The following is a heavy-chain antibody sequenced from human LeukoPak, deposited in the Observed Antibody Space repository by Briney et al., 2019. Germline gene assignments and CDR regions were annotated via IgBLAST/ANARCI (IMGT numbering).Heavy chain of an antibody. CDR1: GGSFSGYY. CDR2: FSHRGGT. CDR3: VTEQLGDDNFDY. Sequence: SETLSFTCAVYGGSFSGYYWSWIRQPPGKGLEWIGEFSHRGGTNYNPSLKGRVTISVDTSKNQFSLKLNSVTAADTAVYYCVTEQLGDDNFDYWGQGTLVTVSS. V-gene: IGHV4-34*01. J-gene: IGHJ4*02. D-gene: IGHD3-10*01.